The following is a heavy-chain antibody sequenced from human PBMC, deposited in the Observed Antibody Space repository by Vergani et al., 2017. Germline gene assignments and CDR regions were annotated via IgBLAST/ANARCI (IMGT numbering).Heavy chain of an antibody. CDR3: ATRIAARGGMDV. Sequence: QVQLVQSGAEVKKPGSSVKVSCKASGGTFSSYTISWVRQAPGQGLEWMGRIIPILGIANYAQKFQGRVTITADKSTSTAYMELSSLRSEDTAVYYCATRIAARGGMDVWGQGTTVTFSS. V-gene: IGHV1-69*02. CDR1: GGTFSSYT. D-gene: IGHD6-6*01. J-gene: IGHJ6*02. CDR2: IIPILGIA.